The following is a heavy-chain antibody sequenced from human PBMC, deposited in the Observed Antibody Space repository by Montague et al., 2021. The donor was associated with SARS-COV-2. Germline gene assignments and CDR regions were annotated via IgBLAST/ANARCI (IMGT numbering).Heavy chain of an antibody. Sequence: TLSLTCTVSGDSITSGGYFWNWIRQHPGKGPEYIGAISYSGSTYYNPSLTSRVSISMDTSKNSFSLSLHSVTAADTAVYFCAGSGRWGYRNPFHHCGRGSLVTVSS. CDR2: ISYSGST. CDR1: GDSITSGGYF. D-gene: IGHD4-11*01. CDR3: AGSGRWGYRNPFHH. V-gene: IGHV4-31*03. J-gene: IGHJ4*02.